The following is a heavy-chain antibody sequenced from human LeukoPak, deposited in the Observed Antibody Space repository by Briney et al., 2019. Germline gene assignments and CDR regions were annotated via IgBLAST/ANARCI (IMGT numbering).Heavy chain of an antibody. J-gene: IGHJ4*02. V-gene: IGHV3-66*01. CDR1: GFTVTNYY. Sequence: PGGSLRLSCAASGFTVTNYYMSWVRQAPGKGLEWVSVIYSGGDTFHADSVKGRFTLSRDNSKNILYLQMNSLRAEDTAVYYCTRDPDGWGQGTLVIVSS. CDR3: TRDPDG. CDR2: IYSGGDT.